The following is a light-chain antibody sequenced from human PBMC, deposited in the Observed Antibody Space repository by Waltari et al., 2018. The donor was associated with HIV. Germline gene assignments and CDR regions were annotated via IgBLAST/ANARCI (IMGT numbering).Light chain of an antibody. J-gene: IGLJ1*01. V-gene: IGLV2-23*02. CDR2: EVT. CDR1: NSDIGKYNL. Sequence: QSALTQPASVSGSPGQSITISCTGRNSDIGKYNLFSWYQQHPGKVPKVLIFEVTTRPSGISHRFSGSKSDNTASLTISGLQAEDEADYYCSSYATGNTYIFGTGTSVTVL. CDR3: SSYATGNTYI.